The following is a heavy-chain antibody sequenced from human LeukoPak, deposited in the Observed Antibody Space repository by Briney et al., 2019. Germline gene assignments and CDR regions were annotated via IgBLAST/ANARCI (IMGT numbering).Heavy chain of an antibody. D-gene: IGHD2-2*01. CDR1: GYTFTSYA. Sequence: GASVKVSCKAAGYTFTSYAISWVPQAPGQGLEWMGWIHAHNGDTNHAQQLQGRVTMTTDTSTRTAYMELRSLRSEDTAVYYCARGEFICTINTCYASALDSWGQGTLVTVSS. J-gene: IGHJ4*02. V-gene: IGHV1-18*01. CDR3: ARGEFICTINTCYASALDS. CDR2: IHAHNGDT.